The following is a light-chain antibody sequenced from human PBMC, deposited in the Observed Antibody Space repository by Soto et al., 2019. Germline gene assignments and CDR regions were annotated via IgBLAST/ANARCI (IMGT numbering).Light chain of an antibody. CDR1: QSVSSSY. J-gene: IGKJ3*01. Sequence: EIVLTQSPGTLSLSPGERATLSCRASQSVSSSYLAWYQQKPGQAPRLLIYGTSSRATGIPDRFSGSGSGTDFTLKIRRMEPEDFAVYYCQKYGSFTFGPGTKVDIK. V-gene: IGKV3-20*01. CDR3: QKYGSFT. CDR2: GTS.